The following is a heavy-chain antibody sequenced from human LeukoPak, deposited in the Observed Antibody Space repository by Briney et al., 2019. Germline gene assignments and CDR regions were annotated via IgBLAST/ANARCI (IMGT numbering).Heavy chain of an antibody. J-gene: IGHJ3*02. CDR2: IVVGSGDT. V-gene: IGHV1-58*01. CDR1: GFTFTISA. CDR3: GADSMPRGVFSYAFDI. Sequence: SVTVSCKASGFTFTISAVQWVRQARGQRLEWIGWIVVGSGDTNSAQKFQERVTITRGMATRTAYMELSSVRSEDTAVYYCGADSMPRGVFSYAFDIWGQGTMVTVSS. D-gene: IGHD3-10*01.